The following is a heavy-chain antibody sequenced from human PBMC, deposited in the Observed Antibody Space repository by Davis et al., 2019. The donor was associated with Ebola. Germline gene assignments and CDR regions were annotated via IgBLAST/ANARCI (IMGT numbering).Heavy chain of an antibody. CDR1: GFTFSSYS. Sequence: GDSLKISCAASGFTFSSYSMNWVRQAPGKGLEWVSSISSSSSYIYYADSVKGRFTISRDNAKNSLYLQMNSLRAEDTAVYYCARASRGSYDGDFDYWGQGTLVTVSS. CDR3: ARASRGSYDGDFDY. J-gene: IGHJ4*02. V-gene: IGHV3-21*01. CDR2: ISSSSSYI. D-gene: IGHD1-26*01.